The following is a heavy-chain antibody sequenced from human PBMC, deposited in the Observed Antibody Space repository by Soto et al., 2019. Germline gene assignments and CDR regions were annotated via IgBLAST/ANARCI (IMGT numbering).Heavy chain of an antibody. CDR2: IYYSGST. J-gene: IGHJ4*02. CDR1: GGSISSSSYY. V-gene: IGHV4-39*01. CDR3: ASRPYGDYVGFDY. D-gene: IGHD4-17*01. Sequence: PSETLSLTCTVSGGSISSSSYYWGWIRQPPGKGLEWIGSIYYSGSTYYNPSLKSRVTISVDTSKNQFSLKLSSVTAADTAVYYCASRPYGDYVGFDYWGQGTLVTVSS.